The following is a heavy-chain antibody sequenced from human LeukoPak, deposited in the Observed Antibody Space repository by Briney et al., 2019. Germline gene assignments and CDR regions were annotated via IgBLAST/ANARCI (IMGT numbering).Heavy chain of an antibody. CDR3: ASLSSGVAFDI. D-gene: IGHD6-19*01. CDR2: ISYDGSNK. V-gene: IGHV3-30-3*01. CDR1: GFTFSSYA. J-gene: IGHJ3*02. Sequence: PGGSLRLSCAASGFTFSSYAMHWVRQAPGKGLEWVAVISYDGSNKYYADSVKGRFTISRDNSKNTLYLQMNSLRAEDTAVYYCASLSSGVAFDIWGQGTMVTVSS.